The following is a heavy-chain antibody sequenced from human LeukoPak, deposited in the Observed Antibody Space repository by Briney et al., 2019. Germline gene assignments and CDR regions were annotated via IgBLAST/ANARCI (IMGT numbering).Heavy chain of an antibody. CDR2: IIPIFGTA. Sequence: SVKVSCKASGGTFSSNAISWVRQAPGQGLEWMGGIIPIFGTANYAQKFQGRVTITADESTSTAYMELSSLRSEDTAVYYCASRRTSSSYYFDYWGQGTLVTVSS. CDR3: ASRRTSSSYYFDY. J-gene: IGHJ4*02. D-gene: IGHD2-2*01. CDR1: GGTFSSNA. V-gene: IGHV1-69*13.